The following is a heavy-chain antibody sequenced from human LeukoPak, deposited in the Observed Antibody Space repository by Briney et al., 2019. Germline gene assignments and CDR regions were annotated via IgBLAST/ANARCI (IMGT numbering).Heavy chain of an antibody. D-gene: IGHD3-10*01. CDR1: GGSMTNNTFY. CDR2: IYHTGPT. CDR3: ARVLIWFGQLQNWFDP. V-gene: IGHV4-39*07. J-gene: IGHJ5*02. Sequence: SETLSLTCTVSGGSMTNNTFYWGWIRQPPGKGLEWIGSIYHTGPTYYNPSLKSRVAISVDTSKNQFSLKLSSVTAADTAVYYCARVLIWFGQLQNWFDPWGPGTLVTVSS.